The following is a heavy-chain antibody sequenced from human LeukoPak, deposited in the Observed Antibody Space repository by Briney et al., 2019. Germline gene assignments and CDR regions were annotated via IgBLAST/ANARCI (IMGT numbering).Heavy chain of an antibody. CDR3: ARDRIDLRYCSGGSCYLDY. V-gene: IGHV3-33*08. Sequence: PGGSLRLSCAASGFTFSDYYMSWIRQAPGKGLEWVAVIWYDGSNKYYADSVKGRFTISRDNSKNTLYLQMNSLRAEDTAVYYCARDRIDLRYCSGGSCYLDYWGQGTLVTVSS. D-gene: IGHD2-15*01. J-gene: IGHJ4*02. CDR2: IWYDGSNK. CDR1: GFTFSDYY.